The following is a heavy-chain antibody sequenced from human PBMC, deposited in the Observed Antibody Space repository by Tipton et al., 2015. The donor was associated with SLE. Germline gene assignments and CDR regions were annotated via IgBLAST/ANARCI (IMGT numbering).Heavy chain of an antibody. V-gene: IGHV4-34*01. J-gene: IGHJ5*02. Sequence: GLVKPSETLSLTCAVYGGSFSGYYWSWIRQPPGKGLEWIGEINHSGSTNYNPSLKSRVTISVDTSKNQFSLKLSSVTAADTAVYYCARDRVVAAFRWFDPWGQGTLVTVSS. CDR3: ARDRVVAAFRWFDP. D-gene: IGHD2-15*01. CDR2: INHSGST. CDR1: GGSFSGYY.